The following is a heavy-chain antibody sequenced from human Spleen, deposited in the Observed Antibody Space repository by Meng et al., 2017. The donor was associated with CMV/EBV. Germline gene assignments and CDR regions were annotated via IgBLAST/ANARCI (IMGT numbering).Heavy chain of an antibody. J-gene: IGHJ4*02. V-gene: IGHV1-18*01. Sequence: KAVGYTFTSYGISWVRQAPGQGLEWMGWISAYNGNTNYAQKLQGRVTMTTDTSTSTAYMELRSLRSDDTAVYYCARVEYYGSENFDYWGQGTLVTVSS. CDR2: ISAYNGNT. D-gene: IGHD3-10*01. CDR1: GYTFTSYG. CDR3: ARVEYYGSENFDY.